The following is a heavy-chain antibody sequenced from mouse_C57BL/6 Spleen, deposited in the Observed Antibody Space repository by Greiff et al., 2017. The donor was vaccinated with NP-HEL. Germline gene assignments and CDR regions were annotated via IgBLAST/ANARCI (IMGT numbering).Heavy chain of an antibody. Sequence: VQLKESEGGLVQPGRSMKLSCTASGFTFSDYYMAWVRQVPEKGLEWVANINYDGSSTYYLDSLKSRFIISRDNAKNILYLQMSSLKSEDTATYYCASYDYDGYYFDYWGQGTTLTVSS. J-gene: IGHJ2*01. D-gene: IGHD2-4*01. V-gene: IGHV5-16*01. CDR1: GFTFSDYY. CDR3: ASYDYDGYYFDY. CDR2: INYDGSST.